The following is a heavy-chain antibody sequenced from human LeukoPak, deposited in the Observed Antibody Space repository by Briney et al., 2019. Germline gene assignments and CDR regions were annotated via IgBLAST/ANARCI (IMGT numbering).Heavy chain of an antibody. J-gene: IGHJ6*02. CDR3: ARDRDYDFWSGPVRYYYGMDV. Sequence: SETLSLTCTVSGGSISSYYWSWIRQPPGKGLEWIGYIYYSGSTNYNPSLKSRVTISVDTSKNQFSLKLRSVTAADTAVYYCARDRDYDFWSGPVRYYYGMDVWGQGTTVTVSS. CDR2: IYYSGST. V-gene: IGHV4-59*12. D-gene: IGHD3-3*01. CDR1: GGSISSYY.